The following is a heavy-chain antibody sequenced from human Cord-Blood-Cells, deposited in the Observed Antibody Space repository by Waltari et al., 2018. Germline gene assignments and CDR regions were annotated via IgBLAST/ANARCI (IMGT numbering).Heavy chain of an antibody. CDR2: ISSSSYI. V-gene: IGHV3-21*01. CDR3: ARLTGYSGYDSGDAFDI. CDR1: GFTFSSYS. Sequence: EVQLVESGGGLVKPGGSLRLSCAASGFTFSSYSMNWVRQAPGKGLEWVSSISSSSYIYYADSVKGRFTISRDNAKNSLYLQMNSLRAEDTAVYYCARLTGYSGYDSGDAFDIWGQGTMVTVSS. J-gene: IGHJ3*02. D-gene: IGHD5-12*01.